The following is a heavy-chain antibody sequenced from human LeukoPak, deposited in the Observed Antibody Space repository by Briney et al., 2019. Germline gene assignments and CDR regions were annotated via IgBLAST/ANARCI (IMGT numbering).Heavy chain of an antibody. D-gene: IGHD6-13*01. V-gene: IGHV3-30*18. CDR2: ISYDGSKK. Sequence: GGSLRLSCVASGFTFSSYGIHWVRQAPGKGLEWVAVISYDGSKKYYADSVKGRFTISRDNSKNTLYLQMNSLRVEDTAVYYCAKGDAAVGTMDVWGKGTTVTVFS. J-gene: IGHJ6*04. CDR3: AKGDAAVGTMDV. CDR1: GFTFSSYG.